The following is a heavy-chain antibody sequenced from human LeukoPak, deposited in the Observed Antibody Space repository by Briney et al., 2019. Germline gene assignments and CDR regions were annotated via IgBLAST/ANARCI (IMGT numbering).Heavy chain of an antibody. D-gene: IGHD3-10*01. J-gene: IGHJ5*02. CDR3: AKDGGPMVRGQKTIGWFDP. CDR1: GFTFSSYA. V-gene: IGHV3-23*01. Sequence: GGSLRLSCAASGFTFSSYAMSWVRQAPGKGLEWVSAISGSGGSTYYADSVKGRFTISRDNSKNTLYLQINSLRAEDTAVYYCAKDGGPMVRGQKTIGWFDPWGQGTLVTVSS. CDR2: ISGSGGST.